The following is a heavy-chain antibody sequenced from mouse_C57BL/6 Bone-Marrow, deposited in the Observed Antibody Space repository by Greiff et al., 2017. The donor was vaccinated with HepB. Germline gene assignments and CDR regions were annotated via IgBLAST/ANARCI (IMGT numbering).Heavy chain of an antibody. Sequence: EVKVEESGGGLVQPGGSMKLSCVASGFTFSNYWMNWVRQSPEKGLEWVAQIRLKSDNYATHYAESVKGRFTISRDDSKSSVYLQMNNSRAEDTGIYYCTSLTGTRDYYAMDYWGQGTSVTVSS. J-gene: IGHJ4*01. CDR2: IRLKSDNYAT. V-gene: IGHV6-3*01. CDR1: GFTFSNYW. D-gene: IGHD4-1*01. CDR3: TSLTGTRDYYAMDY.